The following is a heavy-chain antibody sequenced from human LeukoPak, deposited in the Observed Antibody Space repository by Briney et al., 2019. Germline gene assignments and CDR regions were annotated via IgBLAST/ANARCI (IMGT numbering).Heavy chain of an antibody. CDR2: IKQDGSEK. CDR1: GFTFSSYW. CDR3: ARGRPQDIVVVVSDNPPDAFDI. V-gene: IGHV3-7*04. J-gene: IGHJ3*02. Sequence: PGGSLRLSCAASGFTFSSYWMSWVRQAPGKGLEWVANIKQDGSEKYYVDSVKGRFTISRDNAKNSLYLQMNSLRAEDTAVYYCARGRPQDIVVVVSDNPPDAFDIWGQGTMVTVSS. D-gene: IGHD2-15*01.